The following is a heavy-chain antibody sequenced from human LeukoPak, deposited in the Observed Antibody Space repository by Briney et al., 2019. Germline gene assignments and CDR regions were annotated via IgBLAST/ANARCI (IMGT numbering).Heavy chain of an antibody. D-gene: IGHD1-26*01. J-gene: IGHJ6*02. CDR3: ATRVRGSQNYYGMDV. CDR2: IIPILGIA. V-gene: IGHV1-69*04. CDR1: GYTFTSYG. Sequence: SVKVSCKASGYTFTSYGISWVRQAPGQGLEWMGRIIPILGIANYAQKFQGRVTITADKSTSTAYMELSSLRSEDTAVYYCATRVRGSQNYYGMDVWGQGTTVTVSS.